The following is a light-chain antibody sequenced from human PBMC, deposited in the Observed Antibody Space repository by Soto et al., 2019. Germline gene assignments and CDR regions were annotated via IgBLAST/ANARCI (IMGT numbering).Light chain of an antibody. J-gene: IGLJ2*01. Sequence: QSALTQPASVSGSPGQSITISCTGTSSDVGGYNYVSWYQQHPGKAPKLIIYEVSNRPSGVSNRFSGSKSGNTASLTISGLXXXXXADYYCSSYTSSSTRVFGGGTKL. CDR3: SSYTSSSTRV. CDR2: EVS. V-gene: IGLV2-14*01. CDR1: SSDVGGYNY.